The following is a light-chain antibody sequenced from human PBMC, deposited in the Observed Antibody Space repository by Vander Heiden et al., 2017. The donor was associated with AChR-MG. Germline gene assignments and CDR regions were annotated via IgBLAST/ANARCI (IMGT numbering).Light chain of an antibody. V-gene: IGLV3-1*01. CDR2: QDR. J-gene: IGLJ2*01. Sequence: SYDLTQPPSVSVSPGQTATITCSGENLGDKYASWYQQKPGQSPVVVIYQDRKRPSGIPERFSGSNSGNTATLTISGTQTVDEADYYCQTWDSTSYVVFGGGTKLTVL. CDR1: NLGDKY. CDR3: QTWDSTSYVV.